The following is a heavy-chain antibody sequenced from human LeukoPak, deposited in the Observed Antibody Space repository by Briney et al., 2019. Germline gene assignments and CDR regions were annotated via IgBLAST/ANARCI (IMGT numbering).Heavy chain of an antibody. V-gene: IGHV1-24*01. J-gene: IGHJ4*02. Sequence: GASVKVSCKVSGYTLTELSMHWVRQAPGKGLEWMGGFDPEDGETIYAQKFQGRVTMTEDTSTDTAYMELSSLRSEDTAVYYCATDQFRPTEYYYDSSSFFHYWGQGTLVTVSS. CDR1: GYTLTELS. D-gene: IGHD3-22*01. CDR2: FDPEDGET. CDR3: ATDQFRPTEYYYDSSSFFHY.